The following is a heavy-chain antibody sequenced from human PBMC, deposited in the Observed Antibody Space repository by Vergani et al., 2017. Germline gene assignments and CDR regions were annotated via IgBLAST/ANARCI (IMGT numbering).Heavy chain of an antibody. J-gene: IGHJ5*02. CDR1: GGSFSGYY. V-gene: IGHV4-34*01. CDR3: ARAIRAKYQLLRGGWFDP. D-gene: IGHD2-2*01. Sequence: QVQLQQWGAGLLKPSETLSLTCAVYGGSFSGYYWSWIRQPPGKGREWIGEINHSGSTHYNPSLRSSVTISVDPSKNQFSLNLGSVTAADTALYYCARAIRAKYQLLRGGWFDPWGQGTLVTVSS. CDR2: INHSGST.